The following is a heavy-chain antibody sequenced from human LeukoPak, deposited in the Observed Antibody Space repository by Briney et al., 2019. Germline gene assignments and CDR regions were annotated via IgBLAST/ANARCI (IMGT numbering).Heavy chain of an antibody. J-gene: IGHJ4*02. D-gene: IGHD3-22*01. CDR3: ARGYYDSSGYYPDFDY. V-gene: IGHV1-46*01. CDR1: GYTFTSYY. CDR2: INPSGGST. Sequence: ASVKVSCKASGYTFTSYYMHWVRQAPGQGLEWMGIINPSGGSTSYAQKFQGRVTMTRDTSTSTVYMELSSLRSEDTAVYYCARGYYDSSGYYPDFDYWGQGTLVTVSS.